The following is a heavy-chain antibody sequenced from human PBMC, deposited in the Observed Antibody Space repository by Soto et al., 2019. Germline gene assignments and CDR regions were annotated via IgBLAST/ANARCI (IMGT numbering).Heavy chain of an antibody. CDR3: AKLDTYYYDSSGYRKGYLDY. Sequence: GGSLRLSCVASGFTFNSYSMNWVRQAPGKGLEWVSSISSANAYIYYADSVKGRFTISRDNARNSLYLQMNSLRAEDTAVYYCAKLDTYYYDSSGYRKGYLDYWGQGTLVTVSS. J-gene: IGHJ4*02. CDR1: GFTFNSYS. D-gene: IGHD3-22*01. V-gene: IGHV3-21*04. CDR2: ISSANAYI.